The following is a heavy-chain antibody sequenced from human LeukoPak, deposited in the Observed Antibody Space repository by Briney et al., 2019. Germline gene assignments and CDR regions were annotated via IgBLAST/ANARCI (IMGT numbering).Heavy chain of an antibody. J-gene: IGHJ3*02. CDR3: AHRPLAPLPYDSSGPRYAFDI. D-gene: IGHD3-22*01. CDR2: IYRDADK. CDR1: GISLSTTGAR. V-gene: IGHV2-5*02. Sequence: SGPTLVTATPPLTLTCTFSGISLSTTGARVGWFRQPPGTALEWLATIYRDADKRYSSSLKRRLTITKDTSKNQVVLTMTNMDPVDTATYYCAHRPLAPLPYDSSGPRYAFDIWGQGTMVTVSS.